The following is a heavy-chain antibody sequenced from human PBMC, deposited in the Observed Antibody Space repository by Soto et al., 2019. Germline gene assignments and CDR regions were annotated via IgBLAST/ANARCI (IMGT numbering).Heavy chain of an antibody. V-gene: IGHV3-33*01. CDR3: ARWGIAAGDY. D-gene: IGHD6-13*01. CDR2: IWYDGSNK. Sequence: QVQLVESGGGVVRPGRSLRLSWAASGFTFSSFGRNWFRQAPGKGLEWVAVIWYDGSNKYYADSVKGRFTISRDNSKNTLYLQMNSLRAEDTAVYYCARWGIAAGDYWGQGTLVTVSS. CDR1: GFTFSSFG. J-gene: IGHJ4*02.